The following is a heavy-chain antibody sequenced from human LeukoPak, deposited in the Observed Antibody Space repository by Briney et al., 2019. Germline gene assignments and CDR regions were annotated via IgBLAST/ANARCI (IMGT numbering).Heavy chain of an antibody. CDR1: GYSFTNYW. CDR3: ARRASATEDLDY. CDR2: IYPGYSDT. V-gene: IGHV5-51*01. J-gene: IGHJ4*02. Sequence: GESLQISCKGSGYSFTNYWIAWVRQMPGKGLEGMGIIYPGYSDTRYSPSFQGQVTISAEQSISTAYLRWRSLKASDTAMYYCARRASATEDLDYWGQGTLVTVSS.